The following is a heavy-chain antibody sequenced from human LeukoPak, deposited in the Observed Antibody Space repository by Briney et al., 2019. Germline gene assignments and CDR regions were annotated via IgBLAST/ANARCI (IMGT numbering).Heavy chain of an antibody. CDR3: ARDHGGEY. CDR2: ISSSSYI. J-gene: IGHJ4*02. D-gene: IGHD3-10*01. V-gene: IGHV3-21*01. CDR1: GFTFSSYS. Sequence: PGGSLRLSCAASGFTFSSYSMNWGRQAPGKGLEWVSSISSSSYIYYADSVKGRFTISRDNAKNSLYLQMNSLRAEDTAVYYCARDHGGEYWGQGTLVTASS.